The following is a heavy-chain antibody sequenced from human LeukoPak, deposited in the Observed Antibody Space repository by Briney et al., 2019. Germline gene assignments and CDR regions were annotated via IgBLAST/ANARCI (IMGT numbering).Heavy chain of an antibody. D-gene: IGHD1-26*01. CDR1: GGSFSGYY. V-gene: IGHV4-34*01. CDR3: ARGPYTGSPSGDFDI. Sequence: SETLSLTCAVYGGSFSGYYWSWIRQPPGKGLEWIGEINHSGSTYYNPSLKSRVTISIDTSKNQFSLKLSSVTAADTAVYYCARGPYTGSPSGDFDIWGQGTMVTVSS. J-gene: IGHJ3*02. CDR2: INHSGST.